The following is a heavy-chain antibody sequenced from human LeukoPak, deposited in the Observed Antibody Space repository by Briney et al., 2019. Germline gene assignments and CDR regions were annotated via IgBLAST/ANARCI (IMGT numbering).Heavy chain of an antibody. V-gene: IGHV3-30*18. CDR2: ISYDGSNK. CDR3: AKGWYSIDS. J-gene: IGHJ4*02. CDR1: GFTFSIYW. Sequence: PGGSLRLSCAASGFTFSIYWMNWVRQAPGQGLEWVAVISYDGSNKYYADSVKGRSTISRDNSKNTLYLQMNSLRAEDTAVYYCAKGWYSIDSWGQGTLVTVSS. D-gene: IGHD6-13*01.